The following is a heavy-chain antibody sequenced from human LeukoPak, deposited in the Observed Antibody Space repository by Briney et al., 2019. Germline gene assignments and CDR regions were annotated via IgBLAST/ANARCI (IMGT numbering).Heavy chain of an antibody. J-gene: IGHJ5*02. CDR2: IYTSGST. D-gene: IGHD3-10*01. V-gene: IGHV4-61*02. Sequence: PSQTLFLTCTVSGGSISSGSYYWSWIRQPAGKGLEWIGRIYTSGSTNYNPSLKSRVTISVDTSKTQFSLKLSSVTAADTAVYYCARDQVVRGVPYNPGPFDPWGQGTLVTVSS. CDR1: GGSISSGSYY. CDR3: ARDQVVRGVPYNPGPFDP.